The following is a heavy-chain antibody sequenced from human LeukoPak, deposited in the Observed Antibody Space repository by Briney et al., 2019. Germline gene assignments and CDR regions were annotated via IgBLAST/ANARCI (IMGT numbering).Heavy chain of an antibody. CDR3: SRDPRSLDY. V-gene: IGHV3-11*01. J-gene: IGHJ4*02. CDR2: ISPNSADI. CDR1: GLTFTDVY. Sequence: TGGSLRLSCAASGLTFTDVYMSWIRQSPGKGLEWLAYISPNSADISYADSVKGRFTISRDNAKNSLYLQMNSLRVEDTGIYYCSRDPRSLDYWGQGALVTVSS.